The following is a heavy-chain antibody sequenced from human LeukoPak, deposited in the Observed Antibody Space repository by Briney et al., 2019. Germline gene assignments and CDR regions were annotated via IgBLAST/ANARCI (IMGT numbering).Heavy chain of an antibody. V-gene: IGHV3-23*01. CDR3: ANPYYYATSGYGN. D-gene: IGHD3-22*01. CDR2: ISGSGGST. Sequence: GGSLRLSCAASGFTFSTYDMSWVRQAPGKGLEWVSAISGSGGSTYYADSVKGRFTISRDNSKNTLYLQMNSLRAEDTAVYYCANPYYYATSGYGNWGQGTLVTVSS. CDR1: GFTFSTYD. J-gene: IGHJ4*02.